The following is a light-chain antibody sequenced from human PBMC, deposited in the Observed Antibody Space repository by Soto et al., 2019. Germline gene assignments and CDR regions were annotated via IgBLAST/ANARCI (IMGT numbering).Light chain of an antibody. CDR1: QSISSS. CDR3: QQYNNWPPERT. J-gene: IGKJ1*01. V-gene: IGKV3-15*01. CDR2: AAS. Sequence: EIVLTQSPATLSVSPGERVTLSCRASQSISSSLAWYQQKPGQAPRLLIYAASTRAAGLPARFSGSGSGTEFSLTISSLQSEDFAVYYCQQYNNWPPERTFGQGTKVEIK.